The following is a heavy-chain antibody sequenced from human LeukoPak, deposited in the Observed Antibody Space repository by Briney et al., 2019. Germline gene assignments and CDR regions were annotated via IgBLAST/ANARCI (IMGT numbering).Heavy chain of an antibody. D-gene: IGHD3-10*01. CDR2: MNPNSGNT. V-gene: IGHV1-8*01. CDR1: GYTFTSYD. CDR3: ARDLAWGSGDLGTYYYNWLDA. Sequence: ASVKVSCKASGYTFTSYDINWVRQATGQGLEWMGWMNPNSGNTGYAQKFQGRVTLTTDTSTNTAYMEMTTLTSDDTAVYYCARDLAWGSGDLGTYYYNWLDAWGQGTLVSVSS. J-gene: IGHJ5*02.